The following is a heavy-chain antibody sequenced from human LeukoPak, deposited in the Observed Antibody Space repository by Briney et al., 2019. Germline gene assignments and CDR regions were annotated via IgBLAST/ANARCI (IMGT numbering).Heavy chain of an antibody. Sequence: SESLSLTCTVSGGSVSSYYWNWVRQPPGKGLEWIGYIYYSGSSNYKPSLKSRVTISVDTSKNQFSLKLSSVTAADTAMYYCARDLARGRSGLDYWGQGTLVTVSS. CDR2: IYYSGSS. CDR3: ARDLARGRSGLDY. D-gene: IGHD3-3*01. V-gene: IGHV4-59*02. CDR1: GGSVSSYY. J-gene: IGHJ4*02.